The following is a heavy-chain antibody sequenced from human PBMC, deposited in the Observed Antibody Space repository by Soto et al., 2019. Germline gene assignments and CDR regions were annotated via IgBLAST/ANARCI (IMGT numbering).Heavy chain of an antibody. J-gene: IGHJ4*02. Sequence: PGGSLRLSCAASGFTFSSYSMNWVRQAPGKGLEWVSSISSSSSYIYYADSVKGRFTISRDNAKNSLYLQMNSLRAEDTAVYYCARVRDYYDSSGYYYRYVPGYFDYWGQGTLVTVSS. V-gene: IGHV3-21*01. D-gene: IGHD3-22*01. CDR3: ARVRDYYDSSGYYYRYVPGYFDY. CDR2: ISSSSSYI. CDR1: GFTFSSYS.